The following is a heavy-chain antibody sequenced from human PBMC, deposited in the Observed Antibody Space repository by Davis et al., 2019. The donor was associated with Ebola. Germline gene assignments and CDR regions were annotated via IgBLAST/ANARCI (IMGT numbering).Heavy chain of an antibody. D-gene: IGHD3-16*01. CDR3: AREGELWITFPDY. CDR1: GFTFTSYG. V-gene: IGHV3-30*03. Sequence: GGSLRLSCAASGFTFTSYGMHWVRQAPGKGLEWVAVVSYDGNTEYYADSVKGRFTISRDNAKNSLYLQMNSLRAEDTAVYYCAREGELWITFPDYWGQGTLVTVSS. J-gene: IGHJ4*02. CDR2: VSYDGNTE.